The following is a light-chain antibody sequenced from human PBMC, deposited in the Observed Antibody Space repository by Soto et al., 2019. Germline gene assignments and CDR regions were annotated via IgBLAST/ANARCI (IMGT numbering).Light chain of an antibody. Sequence: EILLSQFPATLSVSPGERATLSCRASQTISTNLAWYQQKPGQAPRLLIYDASNRATGIPARFSGSGFGTDYTLTIISLEPEDFAVYYCQQRSKWRTFGQGTKVDIK. V-gene: IGKV3-11*01. CDR3: QQRSKWRT. J-gene: IGKJ1*01. CDR2: DAS. CDR1: QTISTN.